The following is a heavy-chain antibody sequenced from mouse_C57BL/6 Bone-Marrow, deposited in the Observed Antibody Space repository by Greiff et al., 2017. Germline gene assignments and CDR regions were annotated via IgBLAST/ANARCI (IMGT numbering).Heavy chain of an antibody. CDR3: TSTVVAHFDY. CDR1: GYTFTSYW. CDR2: IYPGNSDT. D-gene: IGHD1-1*01. V-gene: IGHV1-5*01. Sequence: VQLQQSGTVLARPGASVKMSCKTSGYTFTSYWMRWVKQRPGQGLEWIGAIYPGNSDTSYNQKFKGKAKLTAVTSASTAYMELSSLTNEDSAVYYCTSTVVAHFDYWGQGTTLTVSS. J-gene: IGHJ2*01.